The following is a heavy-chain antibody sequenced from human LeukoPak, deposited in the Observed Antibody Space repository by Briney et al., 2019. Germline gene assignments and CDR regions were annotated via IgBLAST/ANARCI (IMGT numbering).Heavy chain of an antibody. Sequence: GGSLRLSCAASGFTFSTSWMRWVRQAPGRGLEWVANIKQDGSDKYYVDSVKGRFTISRDNAKNSLYLQMNYLRAEDTAVYYCARFRDDYVWGSYTPPKDFDYWGQGSLVTVSS. J-gene: IGHJ4*02. CDR3: ARFRDDYVWGSYTPPKDFDY. CDR1: GFTFSTSW. CDR2: IKQDGSDK. D-gene: IGHD3-16*01. V-gene: IGHV3-7*01.